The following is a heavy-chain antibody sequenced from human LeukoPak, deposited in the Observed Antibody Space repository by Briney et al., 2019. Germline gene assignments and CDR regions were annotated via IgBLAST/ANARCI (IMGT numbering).Heavy chain of an antibody. CDR2: ICYSRST. J-gene: IGHJ6*02. CDR3: PSKGKENTYYGMDV. CDR1: GGSISSGDYY. D-gene: IGHD1/OR15-1a*01. V-gene: IGHV4-30-4*01. Sequence: ASQTLSLTCTVSGGSISSGDYYWSWLRQPPGKGLEWIGYICYSRSTYYNPSLKSRVTISADTSQNQLSLKLSSVTVADTAVYYCPSKGKENTYYGMDVWGQGTPVTVSS.